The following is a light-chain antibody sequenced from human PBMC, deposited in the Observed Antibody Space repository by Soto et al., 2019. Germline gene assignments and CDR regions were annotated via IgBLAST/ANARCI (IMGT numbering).Light chain of an antibody. CDR1: SSDVGTYNL. J-gene: IGLJ2*01. V-gene: IGLV2-23*02. CDR2: EVN. CDR3: CSYAGSTTLV. Sequence: QSVLTQPASVSGSPGQSITISCTGTSSDVGTYNLVSWYQQHPDKAPKLMIFEVNKRPSGVSNRFSGSKSGNTASLTISGLQAEDEADYYCCSYAGSTTLVFGGGTKVTVL.